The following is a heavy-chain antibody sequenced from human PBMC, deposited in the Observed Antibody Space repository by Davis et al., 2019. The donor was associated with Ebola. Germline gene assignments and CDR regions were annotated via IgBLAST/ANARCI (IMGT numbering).Heavy chain of an antibody. J-gene: IGHJ4*02. CDR1: GFTSSGSA. D-gene: IGHD3-10*02. Sequence: GSLTLTCAASGFTSSGSAMPRVRQASGQGLEWVGRIRSKANSYVTAYAASVKGRFTISRDDSKNTAYLQMNSLKTEDTAVYYCICSQQPFDYWGQGTLVTVSS. V-gene: IGHV3-73*01. CDR2: IRSKANSYVT. CDR3: ICSQQPFDY.